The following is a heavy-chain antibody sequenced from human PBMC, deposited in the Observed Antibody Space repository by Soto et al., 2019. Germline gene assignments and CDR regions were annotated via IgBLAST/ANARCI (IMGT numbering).Heavy chain of an antibody. J-gene: IGHJ1*01. V-gene: IGHV1-18*01. CDR2: ISAYNGNT. D-gene: IGHD6-13*01. CDR1: GYTFTSYG. Sequence: QVQLVQSGAEVKKPGASVKVSCKASGYTFTSYGVSWVRQAPGQGLEWMGWISAYNGNTNYAQKFQGRVTMTTDTTTSTAHMELRSLRSDDTAVYYCARLSSSWNLEYFQHWGQGTLVTVSS. CDR3: ARLSSSWNLEYFQH.